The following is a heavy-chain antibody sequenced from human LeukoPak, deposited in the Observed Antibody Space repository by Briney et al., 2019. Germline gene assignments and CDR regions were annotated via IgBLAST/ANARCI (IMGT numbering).Heavy chain of an antibody. CDR1: GDSFGTYG. Sequence: ASVKVSCKASGDSFGTYGITWVRQARGQGLEWMGWINPNSGATNYAQKFQGRVTMTTDTSTSTAYMELRSLRSDDTAVYYCARGRSWAAATGDYWGQGTLVTVSS. J-gene: IGHJ4*02. CDR3: ARGRSWAAATGDY. D-gene: IGHD2-15*01. CDR2: INPNSGAT. V-gene: IGHV1-18*01.